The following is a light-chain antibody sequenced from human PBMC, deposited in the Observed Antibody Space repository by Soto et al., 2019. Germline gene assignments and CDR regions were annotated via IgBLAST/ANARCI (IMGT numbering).Light chain of an antibody. CDR3: QLYDDFRT. CDR2: GAS. J-gene: IGKJ3*01. V-gene: IGKV3-20*01. Sequence: EIVLTQSPGTLSLSPGETATLSCRANQNFISTSATWYQQRPGQAPRLLMYGASGRATGIPDRFSGSMSGEDFTLTISRLEPEDFAVYYCQLYDDFRTFGPGTKVDIK. CDR1: QNFISTS.